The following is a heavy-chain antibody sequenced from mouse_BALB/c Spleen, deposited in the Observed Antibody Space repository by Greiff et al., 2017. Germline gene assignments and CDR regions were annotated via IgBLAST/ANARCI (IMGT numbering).Heavy chain of an antibody. D-gene: IGHD2-3*01. Sequence: EVQLVESGGGLVQPGGSMKLSCVASGFTFSNYWMNWVRQSPEKGLEWVAEIRLKSNNYATHYAESVKGRFTISRDDSKSSVYMQMNNLRAEDTGSDYCTRWLLPYAMDYWGQGTSVTVSS. CDR2: IRLKSNNYAT. V-gene: IGHV6-6*02. CDR3: TRWLLPYAMDY. J-gene: IGHJ4*01. CDR1: GFTFSNYW.